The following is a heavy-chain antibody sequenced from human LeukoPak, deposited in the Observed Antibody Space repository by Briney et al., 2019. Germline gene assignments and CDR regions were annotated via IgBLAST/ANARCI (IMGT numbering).Heavy chain of an antibody. CDR2: SGPSGGTR. CDR3: ARDYYGSGNMDV. V-gene: IGHV3-48*04. D-gene: IGHD3-10*01. CDR1: GFMFGNHG. Sequence: GGSLRLSCEGSGFMFGNHGLIWVRQAPGKGLYWLSFSGPSGGTRLYADSVKGRFTISRDNAKNSLYLQMNSLRAEDTAVYYCARDYYGSGNMDVWGKGTTATVSS. J-gene: IGHJ6*03.